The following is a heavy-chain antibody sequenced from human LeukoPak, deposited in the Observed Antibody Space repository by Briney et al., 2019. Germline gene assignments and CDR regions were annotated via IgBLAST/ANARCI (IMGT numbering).Heavy chain of an antibody. V-gene: IGHV3-30*18. CDR3: AKDRYSGLNTIDY. D-gene: IGHD6-13*01. CDR2: ISYDGSYK. CDR1: EFTFSTYG. J-gene: IGHJ4*02. Sequence: GGSLRLSCAASEFTFSTYGMHWVRQAPGKGLEWVAVISYDGSYKFYADSVKGRFTISRDNSKSTLYLQMNNLRAEDTAVYYCAKDRYSGLNTIDYWGQGTLVTVSS.